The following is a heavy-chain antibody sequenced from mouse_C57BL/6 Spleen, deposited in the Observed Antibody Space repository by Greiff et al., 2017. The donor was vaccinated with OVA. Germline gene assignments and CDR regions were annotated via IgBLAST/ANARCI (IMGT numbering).Heavy chain of an antibody. CDR2: IYPRDGST. CDR1: GYTFTDHT. V-gene: IGHV1-78*01. CDR3: ARGVYYYGSSTYAMDY. D-gene: IGHD1-1*01. J-gene: IGHJ4*01. Sequence: QVQLQQSDAELVKPGASVKISCKVSGYTFTDHTIHWMKQRPEQGLEWIGYIYPRDGSTKYNEKFKGKATLTADKSSSTAYMQLISLTSEDSAVYFCARGVYYYGSSTYAMDYWGQGTSVTVSS.